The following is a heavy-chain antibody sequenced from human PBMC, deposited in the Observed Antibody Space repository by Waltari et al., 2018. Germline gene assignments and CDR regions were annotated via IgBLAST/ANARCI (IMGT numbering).Heavy chain of an antibody. CDR1: GGSISSSSYY. D-gene: IGHD5-12*01. CDR2: IYYSGST. Sequence: QLQLQESGPGLVQPSATLSLTCTVSGGSISSSSYYWGWIRQPPGKGLEWIGSIYYSGSTYYNPSLKSRVTISVDTSKNQFSLKLSSVTAADTAVYYCARQTRRWLQSNPKALDYWGQGTLVTVSS. CDR3: ARQTRRWLQSNPKALDY. J-gene: IGHJ4*02. V-gene: IGHV4-39*01.